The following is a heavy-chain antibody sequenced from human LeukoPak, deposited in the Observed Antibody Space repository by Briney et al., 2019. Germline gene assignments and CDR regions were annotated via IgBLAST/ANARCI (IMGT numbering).Heavy chain of an antibody. CDR1: GYTFTSYA. CDR3: ARVYSSSWPYYYYYGMDV. V-gene: IGHV7-4-1*02. CDR2: INTNTGNP. Sequence: GASVKVSCKASGYTFTSYAMNWVRQAPGQGLEWMGWINTNTGNPTYAQGFTGRFVFSLDTSVSTAYLQISSLKAEDTAVYYCARVYSSSWPYYYYYGMDVWGQGTTVTVSS. D-gene: IGHD6-13*01. J-gene: IGHJ6*02.